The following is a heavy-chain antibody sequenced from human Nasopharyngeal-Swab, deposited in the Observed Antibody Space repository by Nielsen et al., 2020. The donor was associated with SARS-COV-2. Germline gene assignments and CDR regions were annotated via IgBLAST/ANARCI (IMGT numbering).Heavy chain of an antibody. J-gene: IGHJ6*03. D-gene: IGHD2-2*01. CDR3: ARVNNGGGIVPASYSFFMDV. CDR1: GVSFSGYH. Sequence: SGTLSLTCSLNGVSFSGYHWGWIRQSPGKGLEWIGDITRSGNTNYNPALKSRVTMSVATSRDEFSLKLTSVTAADTAIYFCARVNNGGGIVPASYSFFMDVWGKGTSVAVSS. V-gene: IGHV4-34*01. CDR2: ITRSGNT.